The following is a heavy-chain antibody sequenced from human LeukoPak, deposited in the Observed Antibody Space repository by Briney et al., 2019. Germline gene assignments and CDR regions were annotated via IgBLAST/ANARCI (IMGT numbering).Heavy chain of an antibody. CDR1: GGSFSGYY. V-gene: IGHV4-34*01. CDR3: ARVVRRYYYDSSGPMGTYYFDY. D-gene: IGHD3-22*01. Sequence: SETLSLPCAVYGGSFSGYYWSWIRQPPGKGLEWIGEINHSGSTNYNPSLKSRVTISVDTSKNQFSLKLSSVTAADTAVYYCARVVRRYYYDSSGPMGTYYFDYWGQGTLVTVSS. CDR2: INHSGST. J-gene: IGHJ4*02.